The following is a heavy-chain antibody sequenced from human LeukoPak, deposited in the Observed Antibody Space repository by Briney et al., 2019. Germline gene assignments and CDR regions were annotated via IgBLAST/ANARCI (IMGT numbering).Heavy chain of an antibody. CDR1: GGSISSYY. J-gene: IGHJ3*02. CDR3: ARARDAFDI. CDR2: IYYSGST. V-gene: IGHV4-59*01. Sequence: PSETLSLTRTVSGGSISSYYWSWIRQPPGKGLEWIGYIYYSGSTNYNPSLKSRVTISVDTSKNQFSLKLSSVTAADTAVYYCARARDAFDIWGQGTMVAVSS.